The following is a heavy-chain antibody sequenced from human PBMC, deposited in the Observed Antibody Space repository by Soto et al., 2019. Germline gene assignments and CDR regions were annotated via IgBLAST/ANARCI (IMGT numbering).Heavy chain of an antibody. D-gene: IGHD3-3*01. V-gene: IGHV1-2*02. CDR3: ARRGDTTVGYFEC. Sequence: ASVKVSCKTAGYTFTGYYIHWVRQAPGQGLEWMGWINPNSVDTNSAPKFQGRVTMTRETSFTTVYMDLTRLRSDDTAVYYWARRGDTTVGYFECWGQGALVTVSS. CDR1: GYTFTGYY. J-gene: IGHJ4*02. CDR2: INPNSVDT.